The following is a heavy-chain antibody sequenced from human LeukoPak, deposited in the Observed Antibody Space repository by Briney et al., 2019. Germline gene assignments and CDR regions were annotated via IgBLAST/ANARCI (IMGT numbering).Heavy chain of an antibody. Sequence: ASVKVSCKASGYTFTSYGISWVQQAPGQGLEWMGWISAYNGNTNYAQKLQGRVTMTTDTSTSTAYMELRSLRSDDTAVYYCARVGYCSGGSCFGGLYYYYYMDVWGKGTTVTVSS. V-gene: IGHV1-18*01. J-gene: IGHJ6*03. CDR1: GYTFTSYG. CDR2: ISAYNGNT. D-gene: IGHD2-15*01. CDR3: ARVGYCSGGSCFGGLYYYYYMDV.